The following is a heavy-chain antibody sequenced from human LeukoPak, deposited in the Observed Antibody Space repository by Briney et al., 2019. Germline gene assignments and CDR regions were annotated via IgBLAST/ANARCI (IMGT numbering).Heavy chain of an antibody. Sequence: PSETLSLTCTVSGGSISSYYWSWIRQPAGKVLEWIGRIYTSGSTNYNPSLKSRVTMSVDTSKNQFSLKLSSVTAADTAVYYCARGGYYGSGNDFRFDPWGQGTLVTVSS. V-gene: IGHV4-4*07. CDR1: GGSISSYY. CDR2: IYTSGST. J-gene: IGHJ5*02. CDR3: ARGGYYGSGNDFRFDP. D-gene: IGHD3-10*01.